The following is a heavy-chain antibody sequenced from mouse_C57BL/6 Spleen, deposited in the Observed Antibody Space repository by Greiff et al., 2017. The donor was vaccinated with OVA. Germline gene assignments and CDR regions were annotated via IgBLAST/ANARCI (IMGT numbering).Heavy chain of an antibody. D-gene: IGHD3-2*02. CDR1: GFTFSSYA. CDR3: TLDSSGYFFDY. V-gene: IGHV5-9-1*02. Sequence: EVHLVESGEGLVKPGGSLKLSCAASGFTFSSYAMSWVRQTPEKRLEWVAYISSGGDYIYYADTVKGRFTISRDNARNTLYLQMSSLKSEDTAMYYCTLDSSGYFFDYWGQGTTLTVSS. CDR2: ISSGGDYI. J-gene: IGHJ2*01.